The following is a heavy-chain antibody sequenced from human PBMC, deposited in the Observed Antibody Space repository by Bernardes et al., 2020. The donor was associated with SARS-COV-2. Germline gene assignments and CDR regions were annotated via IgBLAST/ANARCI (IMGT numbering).Heavy chain of an antibody. Sequence: SETLSLTCSVSGASIGRGYYWSWVRQAPGKGLEWIGDINHSGSTNYNPSLKSRVTIAVDTSKNHFSLKLSSVTAADTAVYYCASGGITSCYHWGQGTLVTVSS. CDR2: INHSGST. D-gene: IGHD2-2*01. J-gene: IGHJ5*02. V-gene: IGHV4-34*01. CDR1: GASIGRGYY. CDR3: ASGGITSCYH.